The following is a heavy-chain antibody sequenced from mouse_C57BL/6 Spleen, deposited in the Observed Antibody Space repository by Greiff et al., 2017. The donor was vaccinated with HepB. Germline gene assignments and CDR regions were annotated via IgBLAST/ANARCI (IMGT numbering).Heavy chain of an antibody. J-gene: IGHJ4*01. CDR3: ARSAYDGGDYYAMDY. V-gene: IGHV1-18*01. D-gene: IGHD2-12*01. CDR2: INPNNGGT. Sequence: VQLKQSGPELVKPGASVKIPCKASGYTFTDYNMDWVKQSHGKSLEWIGDINPNNGGTIYNQKFKGKATLTVDKSSSTAYMELRSLTSEDTAVYYCARSAYDGGDYYAMDYWGQGTSVTVSS. CDR1: GYTFTDYN.